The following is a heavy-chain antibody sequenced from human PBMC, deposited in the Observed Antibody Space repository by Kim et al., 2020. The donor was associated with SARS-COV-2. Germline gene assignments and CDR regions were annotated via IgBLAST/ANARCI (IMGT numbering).Heavy chain of an antibody. V-gene: IGHV3-23*01. Sequence: GGSLRLSCAASGFSFNTYAMSWVRQAPGKGLEWVSDIDGRGVSTSYADSVKGRFIISRDNSMNTLHLQMNSLRAEDTATYYCARAHKVDLSLDLYYYYGLYVWGQGTTVTVS. D-gene: IGHD3-3*01. CDR1: GFSFNTYA. J-gene: IGHJ6*02. CDR3: ARAHKVDLSLDLYYYYGLYV. CDR2: IDGRGVST.